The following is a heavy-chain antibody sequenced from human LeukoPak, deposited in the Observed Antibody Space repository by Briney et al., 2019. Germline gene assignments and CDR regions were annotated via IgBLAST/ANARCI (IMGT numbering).Heavy chain of an antibody. D-gene: IGHD2-15*01. J-gene: IGHJ6*02. V-gene: IGHV1-69*01. CDR2: IIPIFGTA. CDR3: ARAADCSGGSCYPYDYYSYGMDV. Sequence: SVKVPCKASGGTFSSYAISWVRQAPGQGLEWMGGIIPIFGTANYAQKFQGRVTITADESTSTAYMELSSLRSEDTAVYYCARAADCSGGSCYPYDYYSYGMDVWGQGTTVTVSS. CDR1: GGTFSSYA.